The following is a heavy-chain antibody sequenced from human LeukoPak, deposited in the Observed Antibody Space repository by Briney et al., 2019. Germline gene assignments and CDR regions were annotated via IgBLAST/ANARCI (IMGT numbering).Heavy chain of an antibody. CDR3: AKGGAAQRLYYSMDV. Sequence: GGSLRLSCAASGFTFSSYDMSWVRQPPGKGLEWVSVFSGGGDSAYYADSVKGRFTISRDNSKNTLYLQMNSLRAEDTAVYYCAKGGAAQRLYYSMDVWGKGTTVTVSS. D-gene: IGHD3-16*01. V-gene: IGHV3-23*01. CDR1: GFTFSSYD. J-gene: IGHJ6*03. CDR2: FSGGGDSA.